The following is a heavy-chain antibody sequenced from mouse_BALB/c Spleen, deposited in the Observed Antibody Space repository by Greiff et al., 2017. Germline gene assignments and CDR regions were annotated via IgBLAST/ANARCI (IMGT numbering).Heavy chain of an antibody. V-gene: IGHV1-69*02. CDR1: GYTFTSYW. CDR3: TGYYYGSGFAY. J-gene: IGHJ3*01. D-gene: IGHD1-1*01. CDR2: IYPSDSYT. Sequence: VQLQQPGAELVRPGASVKLSCKASGYTFTSYWINWVKQRPGQGLEWIGNIYPSDSYTNYNQKFKDKATLTVDKSSSTAYMQLSSPTSEDSAVYYCTGYYYGSGFAYWGQGTLVTVSA.